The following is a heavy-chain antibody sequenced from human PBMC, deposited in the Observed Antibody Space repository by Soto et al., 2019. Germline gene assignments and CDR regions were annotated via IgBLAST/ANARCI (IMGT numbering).Heavy chain of an antibody. CDR2: IIPIFGTP. V-gene: IGHV1-69*06. CDR3: ARDQVELYYYYGLDV. D-gene: IGHD1-1*01. CDR1: GDTFRTSA. J-gene: IGHJ6*02. Sequence: QVQLVQSGPEVKTPGSSVKVSCKASGDTFRTSAISWVRQVPGKGLEWMGGIIPIFGTPKYAQNFQGRVTITADKSTPIAYMELSSLRHGDTAVDYCARDQVELYYYYGLDVCGHGTKVTVSS.